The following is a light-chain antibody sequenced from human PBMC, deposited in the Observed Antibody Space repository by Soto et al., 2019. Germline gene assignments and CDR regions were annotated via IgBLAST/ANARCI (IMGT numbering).Light chain of an antibody. Sequence: EIVLTQSPGTLSLSPGERATLSCRASQSVSSTYLAWYQQQPGQAPRLLIYGASNRATGIPDRFSGSGSGTDFTLTISRLEPEVFAVYYCQQYGSSSWTFGQGTKVDIK. V-gene: IGKV3-20*01. CDR3: QQYGSSSWT. CDR2: GAS. CDR1: QSVSSTY. J-gene: IGKJ1*01.